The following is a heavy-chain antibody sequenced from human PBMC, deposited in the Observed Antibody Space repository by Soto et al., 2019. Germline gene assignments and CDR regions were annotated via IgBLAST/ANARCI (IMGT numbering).Heavy chain of an antibody. CDR2: ITASGGRT. CDR3: AKDLGLRFLEWSLDAFDI. J-gene: IGHJ3*02. CDR1: GFTFSSYA. D-gene: IGHD3-3*01. V-gene: IGHV3-23*01. Sequence: PGGSLRLSFAASGFTFSSYAMMWVRQAPLKGLEWVSVITASGGRTEYADSVKGRFTISRDNSKNTLYLQMNSLRAEDTAVYYCAKDLGLRFLEWSLDAFDIWGQGTMVTVSS.